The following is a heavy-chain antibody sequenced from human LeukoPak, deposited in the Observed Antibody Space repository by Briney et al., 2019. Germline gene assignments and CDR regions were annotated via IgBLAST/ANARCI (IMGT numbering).Heavy chain of an antibody. V-gene: IGHV3-30*18. D-gene: IGHD2-15*01. Sequence: GGSLRLSCAASGFTFSSYGMHWVRQAPGKGLEWVAVISYDGSNKYYADSVKGRFTTSRDNSKNTLYLQMNSLRAEDTAVYYCAKALFSVVVAALYNWFDPWGQGTLVTVSS. CDR3: AKALFSVVVAALYNWFDP. CDR2: ISYDGSNK. CDR1: GFTFSSYG. J-gene: IGHJ5*02.